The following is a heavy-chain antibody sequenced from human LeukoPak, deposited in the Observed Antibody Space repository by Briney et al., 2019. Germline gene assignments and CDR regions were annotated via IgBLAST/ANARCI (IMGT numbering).Heavy chain of an antibody. CDR3: AKVKFRVAVAATDY. D-gene: IGHD6-19*01. Sequence: PGGSLRLSCAASGFTFDDYTMHWVRQAPGKGLEWVSAISGSGGSTYYADSVKGRFTISRDNSKNTLYLQMNSLRAKDTAVYYCAKVKFRVAVAATDYWGQGTLVTVSS. CDR1: GFTFDDYT. J-gene: IGHJ4*02. V-gene: IGHV3-23*01. CDR2: ISGSGGST.